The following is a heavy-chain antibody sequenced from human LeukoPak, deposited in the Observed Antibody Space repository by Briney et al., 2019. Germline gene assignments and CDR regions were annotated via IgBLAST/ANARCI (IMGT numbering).Heavy chain of an antibody. Sequence: SETLSLTCSVYGGSFSGYYWRWIRQPPGKGLEWIGEINHSGSTNYNPSLKSRVTISVDTSKNLFSLNLGSVTAADAAVYYCARGLVVAGTRRFDPWGQGTLVTVSS. CDR3: ARGLVVAGTRRFDP. CDR2: INHSGST. V-gene: IGHV4-34*01. J-gene: IGHJ5*02. D-gene: IGHD1/OR15-1a*01. CDR1: GGSFSGYY.